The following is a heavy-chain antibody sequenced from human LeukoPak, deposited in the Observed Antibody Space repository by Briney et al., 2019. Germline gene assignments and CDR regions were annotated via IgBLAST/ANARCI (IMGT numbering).Heavy chain of an antibody. V-gene: IGHV4-39*01. Sequence: SETLSLTCTVSGGSISSSSYYWGGIRQPPGKGREGIGSINYSGSTYYNPSLKSRVTISVNTSKNQFSLKLSSVTAADTAVYYCARHGGEDIVVVVALNWFDPWGQGTLVTVSS. CDR3: ARHGGEDIVVVVALNWFDP. J-gene: IGHJ5*02. CDR1: GGSISSSSYY. CDR2: INYSGST. D-gene: IGHD2-15*01.